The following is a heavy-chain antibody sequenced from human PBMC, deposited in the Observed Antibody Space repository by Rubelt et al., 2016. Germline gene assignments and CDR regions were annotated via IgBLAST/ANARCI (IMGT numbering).Heavy chain of an antibody. CDR2: MYRSGNT. CDR3: ARAPRNGFYFDH. CDR1: GFSVSSHY. V-gene: IGHV3-53*01. Sequence: EVQLVESGGGLVQPGGSLRLSCAASGFSVSSHYMTWVRQAPGKGLEWVSIMYRSGNTYYADSVEGRLTLSRDNSENSFILQMNSLKAEDTAVYFCARAPRNGFYFDHWGQGTPVTVSP. J-gene: IGHJ4*02. D-gene: IGHD2-8*01.